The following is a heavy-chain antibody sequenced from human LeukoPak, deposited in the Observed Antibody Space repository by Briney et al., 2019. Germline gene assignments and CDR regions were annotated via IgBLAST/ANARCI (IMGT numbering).Heavy chain of an antibody. J-gene: IGHJ4*02. D-gene: IGHD3-22*01. Sequence: SEPLTLPCGLSAASFRIYYWSWIRRSPGKGREWIGYISTSGSTTYNPSLKSRVSISLDTSKNRFSLNLNFVTAADTAVYYCASPRSGYRYTFDYWGQGAVVTVSS. CDR1: AASFRIYY. V-gene: IGHV4-4*09. CDR3: ASPRSGYRYTFDY. CDR2: ISTSGST.